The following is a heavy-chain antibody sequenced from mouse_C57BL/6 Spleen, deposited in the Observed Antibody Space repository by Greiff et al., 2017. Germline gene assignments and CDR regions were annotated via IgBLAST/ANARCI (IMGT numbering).Heavy chain of an antibody. CDR2: INPNNGGT. Sequence: EVQLQQSGPELVKPGASVKIPCKASGYTFTDYNMDWVKLSHGKSLEWIGDINPNNGGTIYNQKFKGKATLTVDKSSSTAYMELRSLTSEDTAVYYCARKYGLLRSRGYFDVWGTGTTVTVSS. CDR3: ARKYGLLRSRGYFDV. CDR1: GYTFTDYN. J-gene: IGHJ1*03. D-gene: IGHD1-1*01. V-gene: IGHV1-18*01.